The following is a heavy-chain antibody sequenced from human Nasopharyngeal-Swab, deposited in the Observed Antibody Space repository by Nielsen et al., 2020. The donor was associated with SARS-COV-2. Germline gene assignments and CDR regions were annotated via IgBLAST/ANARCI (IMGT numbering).Heavy chain of an antibody. Sequence: GGSLRLSCAASGFTFSTYAMTWVRQAPGKGLEWVSTIDAGGGNTWYADSVKGRFTISRDNSKNTLYLQMNSLRAEDTAVYYCARDPPDDSSGHFSFDYWGQGTLVTVSS. CDR2: IDAGGGNT. V-gene: IGHV3-23*01. CDR1: GFTFSTYA. CDR3: ARDPPDDSSGHFSFDY. J-gene: IGHJ4*02. D-gene: IGHD3-22*01.